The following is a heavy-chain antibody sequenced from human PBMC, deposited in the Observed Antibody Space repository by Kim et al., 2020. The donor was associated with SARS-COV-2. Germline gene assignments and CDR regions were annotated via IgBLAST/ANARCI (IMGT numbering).Heavy chain of an antibody. D-gene: IGHD6-19*01. CDR2: IYYSAST. J-gene: IGHJ5*02. CDR1: GGSISSSIYY. V-gene: IGHV4-39*01. Sequence: SETLSLTCTVSGGSISSSIYYWGWIRQPPGKGLEWIGRIYYSASTYYNPSLQSRVTISVDTSKNQFSLKLSSVTAADTAVYYCARREGPSSGLSKGEYNWFDPWGQGTLVTVSS. CDR3: ARREGPSSGLSKGEYNWFDP.